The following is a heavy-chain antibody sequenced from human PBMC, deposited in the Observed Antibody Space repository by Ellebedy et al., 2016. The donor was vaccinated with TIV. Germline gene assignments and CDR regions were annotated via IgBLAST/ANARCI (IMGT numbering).Heavy chain of an antibody. CDR1: GGSISNYY. D-gene: IGHD1-26*01. CDR3: ATGNQWDQLLVY. J-gene: IGHJ4*02. Sequence: MPSETLSLTCTVSGGSISNYYWSWIRQPPGKGLEWIGYIYYSGSTNYNPSLKSRVTISVDTSKNQFSLNLSSVTAADTAVYYCATGNQWDQLLVYWGQGTLVTVSS. CDR2: IYYSGST. V-gene: IGHV4-59*12.